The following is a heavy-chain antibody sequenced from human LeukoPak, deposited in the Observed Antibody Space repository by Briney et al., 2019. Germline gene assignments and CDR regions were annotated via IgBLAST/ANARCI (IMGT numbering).Heavy chain of an antibody. CDR2: IYPGDSDT. CDR3: ARPLDYYDSSGYYGAFDI. CDR1: GYGFTSYW. D-gene: IGHD3-22*01. V-gene: IGHV5-51*03. J-gene: IGHJ3*02. Sequence: GESLKISCKGSGYGFTSYWIGWVRQMPGKGLEWMGIIYPGDSDTRYSPSFQGQVTISADKSISTAYLQWSSLKASDTAMYYCARPLDYYDSSGYYGAFDIWGQGTMVTVSS.